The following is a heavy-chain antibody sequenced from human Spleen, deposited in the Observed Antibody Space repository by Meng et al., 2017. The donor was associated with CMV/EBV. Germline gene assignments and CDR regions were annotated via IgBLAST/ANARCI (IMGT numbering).Heavy chain of an antibody. CDR3: ARPWQLYSTSSIPVY. CDR2: INSDGSST. CDR1: GFTFSSYW. D-gene: IGHD6-6*01. V-gene: IGHV3-74*01. J-gene: IGHJ4*02. Sequence: GESLKISCAASGFTFSSYWMHWVRQAPGKGLVWVSRINSDGSSTSYADSVKGRFTISRDNAKNTLYLQMNSLRAEDTAVYYCARPWQLYSTSSIPVYWGQGTVVTVSS.